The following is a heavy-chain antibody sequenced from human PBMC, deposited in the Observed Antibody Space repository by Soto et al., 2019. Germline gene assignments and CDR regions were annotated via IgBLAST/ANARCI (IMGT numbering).Heavy chain of an antibody. V-gene: IGHV3-23*01. CDR2: ISGSGGST. J-gene: IGHJ4*02. CDR3: AKRAHGLYFDY. CDR1: GFTFSSYA. Sequence: EVQLLESGGGLVQPGGSLRLSCAASGFTFSSYAMNWVRQAPGKGLEWVSVISGSGGSTYYADSVKGRFTISRDNSQNTLYLQMNSLRAEDTAVYYRAKRAHGLYFDYWGQGTLVTVSS.